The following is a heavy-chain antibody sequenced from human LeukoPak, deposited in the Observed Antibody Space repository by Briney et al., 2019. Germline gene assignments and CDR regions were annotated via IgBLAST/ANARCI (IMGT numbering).Heavy chain of an antibody. CDR1: GFTFSSYG. D-gene: IGHD3-22*01. CDR3: ASFKIAGY. CDR2: ISSSSSTI. V-gene: IGHV3-48*01. J-gene: IGHJ4*02. Sequence: GGSLRLSCAASGFTFSSYGMHWVRQAPGKGLEWVSYISSSSSTIYYADSVKGRFTISRDNAKNSLYLQMNSLRAEDTAVYYCASFKIAGYWGQGTLVTVSS.